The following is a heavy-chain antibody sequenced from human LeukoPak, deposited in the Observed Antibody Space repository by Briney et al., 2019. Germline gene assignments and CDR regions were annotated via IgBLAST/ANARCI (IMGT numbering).Heavy chain of an antibody. D-gene: IGHD6-13*01. CDR3: ARESRQQLYNWFDP. J-gene: IGHJ5*02. CDR1: GGSFSGYY. Sequence: PSETLSLTCAVYGGSFSGYYWSWIRQPPGKGLEWIGEINHSGSTNYNPSLKSRVTISVDTSKNQLSLKLSSVTAADTAVYYCARESRQQLYNWFDPWGQGTLVTVSS. CDR2: INHSGST. V-gene: IGHV4-34*01.